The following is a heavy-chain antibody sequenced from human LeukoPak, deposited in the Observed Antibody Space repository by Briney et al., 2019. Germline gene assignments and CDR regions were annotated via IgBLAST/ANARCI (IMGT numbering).Heavy chain of an antibody. D-gene: IGHD2-21*02. CDR3: ARGFGVVTAHSNYYYMDV. CDR2: IYYSGST. V-gene: IGHV4-59*01. J-gene: IGHJ6*03. Sequence: SETLSLTCTVSGGCISSDYWSWIRQPPGKGLEWIGYIYYSGSTNYNPSLKSRVAISVDTSKNQFSLKLSSVTAADTAVYYCARGFGVVTAHSNYYYMDVWGKGTTVTVSS. CDR1: GGCISSDY.